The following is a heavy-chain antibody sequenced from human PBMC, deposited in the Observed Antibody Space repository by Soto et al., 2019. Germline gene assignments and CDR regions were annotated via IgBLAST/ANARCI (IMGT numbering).Heavy chain of an antibody. V-gene: IGHV3-53*01. CDR2: IYSGGST. CDR1: GFTVSSNY. D-gene: IGHD3-10*01. CDR3: AREMITMVRGVTSGMDV. Sequence: GGSLRLSCAASGFTVSSNYMSWVRPAPGKGLEWDQAIYSGGSTYYADSVKGRFTISRDNSKNTLYLQMNSLRAEDTAVYYCAREMITMVRGVTSGMDVWGQGTTVTVSS. J-gene: IGHJ6*02.